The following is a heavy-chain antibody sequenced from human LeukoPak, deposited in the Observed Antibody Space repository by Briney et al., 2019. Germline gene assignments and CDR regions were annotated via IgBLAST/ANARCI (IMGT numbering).Heavy chain of an antibody. J-gene: IGHJ4*02. D-gene: IGHD2-8*01. Sequence: SGTLSLTCDVSGGSISNTNWWSWVRQPPGQGLEWIGEISLTGLTHYNPSLESRVTVSLDKSKNQLSLNLTSVTAADTAVYYCSRENGAFSPFGYWGQGTLVTVLS. V-gene: IGHV4-4*02. CDR1: GGSISNTNW. CDR3: SRENGAFSPFGY. CDR2: ISLTGLT.